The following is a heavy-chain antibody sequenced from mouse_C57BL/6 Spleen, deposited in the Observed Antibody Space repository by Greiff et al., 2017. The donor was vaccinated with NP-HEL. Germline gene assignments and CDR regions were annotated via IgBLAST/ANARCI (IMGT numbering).Heavy chain of an antibody. Sequence: VQLQQPGAELVKPGASVKLSCKASGYTFTSYWMQWVKQRPGQGLEWIGEIDPSDSYTNYNQKFKGKATLTVDTSSSTAYMQLSILTSEDSAVYYCARRFLGNYFDYWGQGTTLTVSS. CDR3: ARRFLGNYFDY. V-gene: IGHV1-50*01. D-gene: IGHD4-1*01. J-gene: IGHJ2*01. CDR2: IDPSDSYT. CDR1: GYTFTSYW.